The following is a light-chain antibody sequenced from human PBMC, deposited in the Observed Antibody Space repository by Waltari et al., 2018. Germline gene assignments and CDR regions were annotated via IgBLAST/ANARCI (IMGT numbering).Light chain of an antibody. CDR2: EVS. CDR3: TSYTSTSTYVV. Sequence: QSALTQPPSVSGSPGQSVTISCTGTSSDVGSYNRVSWYQQPPGTAPKLMIYEVSRRPSGVPERFSGSKSGNTASLTISGLQAEDEADYYCTSYTSTSTYVVFGGGTKLTVL. J-gene: IGLJ2*01. V-gene: IGLV2-18*02. CDR1: SSDVGSYNR.